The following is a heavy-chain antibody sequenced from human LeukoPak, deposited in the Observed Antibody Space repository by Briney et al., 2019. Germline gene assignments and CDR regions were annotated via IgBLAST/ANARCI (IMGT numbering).Heavy chain of an antibody. CDR3: AVVVAASAFAFDI. Sequence: PSEPLSLTCAVSGGSFSGYYWSWIRQPPGKGLEWIGEINHSGSTNYNPSLKSRVTISVDTSKNQFSLKLSSVTAADTAVYYCAVVVAASAFAFDIWGQGTMVTVSS. CDR1: GGSFSGYY. V-gene: IGHV4-34*01. J-gene: IGHJ3*02. D-gene: IGHD2-15*01. CDR2: INHSGST.